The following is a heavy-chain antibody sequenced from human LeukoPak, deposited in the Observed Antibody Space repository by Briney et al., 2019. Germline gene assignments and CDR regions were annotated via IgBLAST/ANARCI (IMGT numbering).Heavy chain of an antibody. CDR2: INPNSGGT. V-gene: IGHV1-2*06. J-gene: IGHJ4*02. D-gene: IGHD2-21*02. CDR3: ARLVVVTASIDY. Sequence: GASVKVSCKASGYTFTGYYMHWVRQAPGQGIEWMGRINPNSGGTNYAQKFQGRVTMTRDTSISTAYMELSRLRSDDTAVYYCARLVVVTASIDYWGQGTLVTVSS. CDR1: GYTFTGYY.